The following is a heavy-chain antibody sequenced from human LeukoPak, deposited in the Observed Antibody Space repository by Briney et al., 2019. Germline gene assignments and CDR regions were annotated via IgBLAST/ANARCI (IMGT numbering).Heavy chain of an antibody. Sequence: GASVKVSCKASGYTFTGYYMHWVRQAPGQGLEWMGWINPNSADTKYAQKFQGRVTMTRDTSISTTYMELSRLRSDDTAVYYCATNVFGSGYPVSYMAVGAKGTTATVSS. D-gene: IGHD3-3*01. CDR3: ATNVFGSGYPVSYMAV. J-gene: IGHJ6*03. V-gene: IGHV1-2*02. CDR2: INPNSADT. CDR1: GYTFTGYY.